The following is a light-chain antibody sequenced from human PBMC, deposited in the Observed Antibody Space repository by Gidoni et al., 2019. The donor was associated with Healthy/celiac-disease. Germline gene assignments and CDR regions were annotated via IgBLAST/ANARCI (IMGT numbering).Light chain of an antibody. CDR3: AAWDDSLNGRV. CDR1: SSNIGSNT. V-gene: IGLV1-44*01. CDR2: SNN. Sequence: QSVLTPPPSASGTPGPRVTISCSGSSSNIGSNTVNWYQQLPVTAPKLLIYSNNQRPSGVPDRFSGSKSGTSAYLAISGLQSEDEADYYCAAWDDSLNGRVFGGGTKLTVL. J-gene: IGLJ3*02.